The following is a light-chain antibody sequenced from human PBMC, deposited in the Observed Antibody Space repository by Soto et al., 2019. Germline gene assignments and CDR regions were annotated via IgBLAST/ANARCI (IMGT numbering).Light chain of an antibody. J-gene: IGLJ2*01. CDR2: RNN. CDR3: AAWDDSLSGPV. CDR1: SSNIGSNY. Sequence: QSVLTQPPSASGTPGQRVTMSCSGSSSNIGSNYVYWYQQLPGTAPKLLIYRNNQRPSGVPDRFSGSKSGTSASLAISRLRSEDEADYYCAAWDDSLSGPVFGGGTKLTVL. V-gene: IGLV1-47*01.